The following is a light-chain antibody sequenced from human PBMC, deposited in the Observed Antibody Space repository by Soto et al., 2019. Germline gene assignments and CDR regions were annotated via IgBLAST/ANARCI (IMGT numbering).Light chain of an antibody. Sequence: MVLTQXXXXLXLSXGXRATLXXGASQSVSSSYLAWYQQKPGRAPRLLIYGASSRATGIPDRFSGSGSGTDFTLTISRLEPEDFAVYFCQQYGSSPGTFGQGTKVDIK. CDR1: QSVSSSY. V-gene: IGKV3-20*01. CDR3: QQYGSSPGT. J-gene: IGKJ1*01. CDR2: GAS.